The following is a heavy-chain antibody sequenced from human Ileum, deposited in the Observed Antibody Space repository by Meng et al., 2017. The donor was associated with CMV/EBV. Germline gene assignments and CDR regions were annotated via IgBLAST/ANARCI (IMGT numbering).Heavy chain of an antibody. D-gene: IGHD7-27*01. CDR3: AREGPTDWGRALDY. J-gene: IGHJ4*02. Sequence: QVGVQEPGPVLLNHSATLYCSFTFSGGSMSSYSGSWIRQPAGKGLEWIGRIYTSGSSNYNSSLKSRVTMSVDTSKNQFSMKLNSVTAADTAVYYCAREGPTDWGRALDYWGQGILVTVSS. CDR1: GGSMSSYS. CDR2: IYTSGSS. V-gene: IGHV4-4*07.